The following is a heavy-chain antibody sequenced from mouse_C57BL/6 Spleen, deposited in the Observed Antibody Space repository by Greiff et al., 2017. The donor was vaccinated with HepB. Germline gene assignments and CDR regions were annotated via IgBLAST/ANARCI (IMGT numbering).Heavy chain of an antibody. CDR2: IWGGGST. V-gene: IGHV2-2*01. D-gene: IGHD1-1*01. Sequence: QVQLQQSGPGLVQPSQSLSITCTVSGFSLTSYGVHWVRQSPGKGLEWLGVIWGGGSTDYNAAFISRLSISKDNSKSQVFFKMNSLQADDTAIYYCARNSRPTVVVDSFAYWGQGTLVTVSA. J-gene: IGHJ3*01. CDR3: ARNSRPTVVVDSFAY. CDR1: GFSLTSYG.